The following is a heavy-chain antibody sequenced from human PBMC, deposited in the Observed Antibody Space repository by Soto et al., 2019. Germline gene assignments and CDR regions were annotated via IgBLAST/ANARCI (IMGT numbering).Heavy chain of an antibody. V-gene: IGHV3-21*01. J-gene: IGHJ3*02. CDR3: ARVDVVVAYLRGCDAFDI. CDR1: GFTFSSYS. D-gene: IGHD2-15*01. CDR2: ISSSSSYI. Sequence: PGGSLRLSCAASGFTFSSYSMNWVRQAPGKGLEWVSSISSSSSYIYYADSVKGRFTISRDNAKNSLYLQMNSLRAEDTAVYYWARVDVVVAYLRGCDAFDIWGQGTMVTVSS.